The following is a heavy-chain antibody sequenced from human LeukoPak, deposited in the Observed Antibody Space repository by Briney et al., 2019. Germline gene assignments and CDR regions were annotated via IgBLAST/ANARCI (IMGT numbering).Heavy chain of an antibody. Sequence: SETLSLTCAVSGGSISSSNWWSWVRQPPGKGLEWIGETYHSGSTNYNPSLKSRVTISVDKSKNQFSLKLSSVTAADTAVYYCARGQRRATAHHFDYWGQGTLVTVSS. J-gene: IGHJ4*02. V-gene: IGHV4-4*02. CDR1: GGSISSSNW. CDR2: TYHSGST. CDR3: ARGQRRATAHHFDY. D-gene: IGHD2-21*02.